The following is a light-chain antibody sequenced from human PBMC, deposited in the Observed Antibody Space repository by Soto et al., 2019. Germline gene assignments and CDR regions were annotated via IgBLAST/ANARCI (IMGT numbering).Light chain of an antibody. CDR3: QKYDSSPRT. CDR1: RGISNY. Sequence: DIQMTQSPSSLSASVGDRVTITCRASRGISNYLAWYQQSPGKVPKLLIYAASTLQSGVPFRFSGSGSGKDFTLTISSLQPEDVATYYCQKYDSSPRTIGQGTKVEIK. V-gene: IGKV1-27*01. CDR2: AAS. J-gene: IGKJ1*01.